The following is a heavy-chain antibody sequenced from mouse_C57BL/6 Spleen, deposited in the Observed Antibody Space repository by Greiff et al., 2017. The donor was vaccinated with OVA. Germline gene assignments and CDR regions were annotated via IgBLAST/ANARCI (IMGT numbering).Heavy chain of an antibody. CDR1: GYTFTNYW. CDR2: IYPGGGYT. J-gene: IGHJ1*03. V-gene: IGHV1-63*01. D-gene: IGHD2-3*01. Sequence: VQLQQSGAELVRPGTSVKMSCKASGYTFTNYWIGWAKQRPGHGLEWIGDIYPGGGYTNYHEKFKGKATLTADKSSSTAYMQFSSLTSEDSAIYYCARSTAGDGYLRDFRYFDVWGTGTTVTVSS. CDR3: ARSTAGDGYLRDFRYFDV.